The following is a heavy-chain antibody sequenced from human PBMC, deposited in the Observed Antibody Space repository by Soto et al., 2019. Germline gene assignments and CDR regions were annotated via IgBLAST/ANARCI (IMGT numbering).Heavy chain of an antibody. V-gene: IGHV3-21*01. CDR3: ARDNASGSYDAFEI. D-gene: IGHD1-26*01. Sequence: GGPLRLSCAASGFTFSSYSMNWVRQAPGKGLEWVSSISSSSSYIYYADSVKGRFTISRDNAKNSLYLQMNSLRAEDTAVYYCARDNASGSYDAFEIWGQGTMVTVSS. CDR2: ISSSSSYI. J-gene: IGHJ3*02. CDR1: GFTFSSYS.